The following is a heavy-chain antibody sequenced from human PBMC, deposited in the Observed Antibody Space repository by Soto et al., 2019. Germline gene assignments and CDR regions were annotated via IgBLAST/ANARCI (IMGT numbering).Heavy chain of an antibody. CDR3: ARDGPPPGDSSSMVVSDY. V-gene: IGHV3-21*01. Sequence: LRLSCAASGFTFSSYSMNWVRQAPGKGLEWVSSISSSSSYIYYADSVKGRFTISRDNAKNSLYLQMNSLRAEDTAVYYCARDGPPPGDSSSMVVSDYWGQGTLVTVSS. D-gene: IGHD6-6*01. J-gene: IGHJ4*02. CDR1: GFTFSSYS. CDR2: ISSSSSYI.